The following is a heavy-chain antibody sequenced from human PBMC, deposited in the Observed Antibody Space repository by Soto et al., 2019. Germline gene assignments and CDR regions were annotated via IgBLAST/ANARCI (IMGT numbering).Heavy chain of an antibody. Sequence: HPGGSLRLSCAASGFTFSSYAMSWVRQAPGKGLEWVSAISGSGGSTYYADSVKGRFTISRDNSKNTLYLQMNSLRAEDTAVYYCAKILRSGRDFDYWGQGTLVTVSS. CDR1: GFTFSSYA. CDR2: ISGSGGST. J-gene: IGHJ4*02. V-gene: IGHV3-23*01. CDR3: AKILRSGRDFDY. D-gene: IGHD2-15*01.